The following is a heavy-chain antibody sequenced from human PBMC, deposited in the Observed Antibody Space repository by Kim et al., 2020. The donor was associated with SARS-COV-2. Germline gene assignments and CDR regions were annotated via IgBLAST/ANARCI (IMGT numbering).Heavy chain of an antibody. V-gene: IGHV1-46*01. Sequence: ASVKVSCKASGYTFTSYYMHWVRQAPGQGLEWMGIINPSGGSTSYAQKFQGRVTMTRDTSTSTVYMELSSLRSEDTAVYYCARDQRHGSNNRNVEMATILAAAFDIWGQGTMVTVSS. CDR3: ARDQRHGSNNRNVEMATILAAAFDI. J-gene: IGHJ3*02. CDR2: INPSGGST. D-gene: IGHD5-12*01. CDR1: GYTFTSYY.